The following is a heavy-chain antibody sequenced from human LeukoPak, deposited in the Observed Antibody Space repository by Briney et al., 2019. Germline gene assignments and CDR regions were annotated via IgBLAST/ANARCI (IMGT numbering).Heavy chain of an antibody. CDR3: AREGGNYYDSSGPTGSFDY. J-gene: IGHJ4*01. CDR1: GGTFSSYA. V-gene: IGHV1-69*13. Sequence: SVNVSCKASGGTFSSYAISWVRQAPGQGLEWMGGIIPIFGTANYAQKFQGRVTITADESTSTAYMELSSLRSEDTAVYYCAREGGNYYDSSGPTGSFDYWGQGTLVTVSS. D-gene: IGHD3-22*01. CDR2: IIPIFGTA.